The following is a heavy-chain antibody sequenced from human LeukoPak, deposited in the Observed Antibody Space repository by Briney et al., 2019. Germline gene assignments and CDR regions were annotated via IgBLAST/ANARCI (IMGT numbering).Heavy chain of an antibody. V-gene: IGHV3-30*02. J-gene: IGHJ2*01. Sequence: PGGSLRLSCAASGFTFSSYSMNWVRQAPGKGLEWVAFIRYDGSNKYYADSVKGRFTISRDNSKNTLYLQMNSLRAEDTAVYYCALLRGRDGYSPLDFDLWGRGTLVTVSS. CDR3: ALLRGRDGYSPLDFDL. CDR1: GFTFSSYS. CDR2: IRYDGSNK. D-gene: IGHD5-24*01.